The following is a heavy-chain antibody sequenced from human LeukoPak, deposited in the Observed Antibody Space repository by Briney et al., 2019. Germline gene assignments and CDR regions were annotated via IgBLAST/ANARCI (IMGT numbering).Heavy chain of an antibody. D-gene: IGHD3-16*01. CDR3: ARNQQLGGHSYYYYGMDV. Sequence: GGSLRLSCAASGFALSSHWMTWVRQVPGRGPEWVANVNRDGSETYYLDSVKGRFTISKDNAKNSLHLQMNSLRADDTAIYYCARNQQLGGHSYYYYGMDVWGQGTTVTVSS. J-gene: IGHJ6*02. CDR2: VNRDGSET. V-gene: IGHV3-7*03. CDR1: GFALSSHW.